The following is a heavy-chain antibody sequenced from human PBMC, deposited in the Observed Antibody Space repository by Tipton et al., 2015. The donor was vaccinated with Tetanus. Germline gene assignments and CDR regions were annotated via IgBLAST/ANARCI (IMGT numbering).Heavy chain of an antibody. D-gene: IGHD6-13*01. V-gene: IGHV4-59*01. CDR1: GGSIGTYH. CDR2: IDYFGTT. Sequence: TLSLTCTVSGGSIGTYHWNWIRQSPGKGLEWIGYIDYFGTTKYNPSLMSRVAMSVDTSKNQLSLKLSSVTSADTAVYYCARGFGSNWYYFDYWGQGTLVTVSS. CDR3: ARGFGSNWYYFDY. J-gene: IGHJ4*02.